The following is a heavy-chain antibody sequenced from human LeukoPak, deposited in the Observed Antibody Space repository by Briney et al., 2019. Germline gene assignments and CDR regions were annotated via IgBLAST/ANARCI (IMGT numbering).Heavy chain of an antibody. CDR3: ARGGLYCSGGSCYSESFDY. CDR1: GGPFSSYA. V-gene: IGHV1-69*05. J-gene: IGHJ4*02. CDR2: IIPIFGTA. Sequence: GSSVKVSCKASGGPFSSYAISWVRQAPGQGLEWMGRIIPIFGTANYAQKFQGRVTITTDESTSTAYMELSSLRSEDTAVYYCARGGLYCSGGSCYSESFDYWGQGTLVTVSS. D-gene: IGHD2-15*01.